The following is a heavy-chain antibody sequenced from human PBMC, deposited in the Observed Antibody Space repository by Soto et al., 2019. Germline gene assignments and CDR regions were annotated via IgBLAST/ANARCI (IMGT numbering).Heavy chain of an antibody. J-gene: IGHJ4*02. CDR1: GGSISSSSYY. CDR2: IYYSGST. V-gene: IGHV4-39*01. CDR3: ARQQQLVDY. D-gene: IGHD6-13*01. Sequence: LSLTCTVSGGSISSSSYYWGWIRQPPGKGLEWIGSIYYSGSTYYNPSLKSRITISVDTSKNQFSLKLSSVTAADTAVYYCARQQQLVDYWGQGTLVTVSS.